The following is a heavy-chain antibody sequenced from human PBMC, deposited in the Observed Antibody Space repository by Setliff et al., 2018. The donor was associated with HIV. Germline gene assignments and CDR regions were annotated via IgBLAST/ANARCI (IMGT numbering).Heavy chain of an antibody. Sequence: SETLSLTCAVSGGSISSSNWWSWVRQPPGKGLEWIGEIYHSGSTNYNPSLKSRVTISVDKSKNQFSLKLSSVTAADTAVYYCARDKTYCNYSRCSRAGWYFDLWGRGTLVTVSS. CDR2: IYHSGST. J-gene: IGHJ2*01. V-gene: IGHV4-4*02. CDR3: ARDKTYCNYSRCSRAGWYFDL. D-gene: IGHD2-2*01. CDR1: GGSISSSNW.